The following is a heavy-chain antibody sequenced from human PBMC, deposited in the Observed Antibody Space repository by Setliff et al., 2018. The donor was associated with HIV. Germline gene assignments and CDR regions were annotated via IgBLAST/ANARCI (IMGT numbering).Heavy chain of an antibody. V-gene: IGHV4-59*12. Sequence: PSETLSLTCTVPGGSISSYYWSWIRQPPGKGLEWIGYIYYSGSTNYNSSLKIRVTISVDTSKNHFSLKLSSVTAAATAVYYCARDPSSGWSYYFDYWGQGTLVTVSS. CDR2: IYYSGST. J-gene: IGHJ4*02. CDR1: GGSISSYY. CDR3: ARDPSSGWSYYFDY. D-gene: IGHD6-19*01.